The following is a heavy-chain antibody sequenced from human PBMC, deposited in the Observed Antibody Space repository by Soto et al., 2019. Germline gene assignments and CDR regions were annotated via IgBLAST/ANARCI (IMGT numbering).Heavy chain of an antibody. Sequence: QITLKESGPTLVKPTQTLTLTCTFSGFSLSSTRVAVGWIRQPPGKALEWLALIYWDDDKRYSPFLKSRLTITKDTSKNQVVLTMTNMDPVDTATYYCAHSVVAGLGYYLDYWAQGTLVTVST. CDR1: GFSLSSTRVA. V-gene: IGHV2-5*02. CDR3: AHSVVAGLGYYLDY. CDR2: IYWDDDK. D-gene: IGHD6-19*01. J-gene: IGHJ4*02.